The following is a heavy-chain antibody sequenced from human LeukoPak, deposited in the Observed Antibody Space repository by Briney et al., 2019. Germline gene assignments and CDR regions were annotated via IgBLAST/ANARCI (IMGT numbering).Heavy chain of an antibody. CDR1: GFTFSSYA. CDR3: ARSYTNFDS. CDR2: ISYDGSNK. V-gene: IGHV3-30-3*01. J-gene: IGHJ4*02. Sequence: PGGSLRLSCAASGFTFSSYAMHWVRQAPGKGLEWVAVISYDGSNKYYADSVKGRFTISRDNSKNTLYLQMNSLRAEDTAVYYCARSYTNFDSWGQGTLVTVSS.